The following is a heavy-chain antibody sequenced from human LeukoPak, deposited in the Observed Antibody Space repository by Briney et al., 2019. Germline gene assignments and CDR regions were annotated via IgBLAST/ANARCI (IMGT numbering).Heavy chain of an antibody. CDR1: GFTFSSYA. D-gene: IGHD2-21*02. Sequence: PGGSLRLSCAASGFTFSSYAMSWVRQAPGKGLEWVSAISGSGGSIYYADSVKGRSTISRDNSKNTLYLQMNSLRAEDTAVYYCAKESSSGWCYDGDCYSGPNFDYWGQGTLVTVSS. CDR3: AKESSSGWCYDGDCYSGPNFDY. V-gene: IGHV3-23*01. CDR2: ISGSGGSI. J-gene: IGHJ4*02.